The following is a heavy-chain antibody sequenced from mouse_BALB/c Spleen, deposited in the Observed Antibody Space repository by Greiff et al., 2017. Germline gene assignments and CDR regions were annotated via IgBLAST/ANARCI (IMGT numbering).Heavy chain of an antibody. CDR1: GYTFTSYY. V-gene: IGHV1S81*02. CDR3: TREVYGRGFAY. J-gene: IGHJ3*01. CDR2: INPSNGGT. D-gene: IGHD2-1*01. Sequence: QVQLKQSGAELVKPGASVKLSCKASGYTFTSYYMYWVKQRPGQGLEWIGEINPSNGGTNFNEKFKSKATLTVDKSSSTAYMQLSSLTSEDSAVYYCTREVYGRGFAYWGQGTLVTVSA.